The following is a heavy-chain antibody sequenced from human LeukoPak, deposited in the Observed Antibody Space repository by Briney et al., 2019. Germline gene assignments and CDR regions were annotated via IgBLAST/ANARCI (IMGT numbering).Heavy chain of an antibody. CDR2: MNPNSGNT. CDR1: GYTFTSND. Sequence: ASVKVSCKASGYTFTSNDINWVRQATGQGLEWMGWMNPNSGNTGHAQKFQGRVTITRNTSISTAYMELSSLRSEDTAVYYCARGSTYDFWSGYPNWFGPWGQGTLVTVSS. D-gene: IGHD3-3*01. CDR3: ARGSTYDFWSGYPNWFGP. V-gene: IGHV1-8*03. J-gene: IGHJ5*02.